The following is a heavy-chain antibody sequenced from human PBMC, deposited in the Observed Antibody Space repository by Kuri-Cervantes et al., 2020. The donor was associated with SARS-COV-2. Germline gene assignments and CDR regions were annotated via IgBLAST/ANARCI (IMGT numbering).Heavy chain of an antibody. J-gene: IGHJ4*02. CDR2: INHSGST. D-gene: IGHD3-9*01. CDR1: GGSFSGYY. Sequence: GSLRLSCAVYGGSFSGYYWSWIRQPPGKGLEWIGEINHSGSTNYNPSLKSRVTISVDTSKNQFSLKLSSVTAADTAVYYCARHVHYDILTGYYNTRGGFDYWGQGTLVTVSS. V-gene: IGHV4-34*01. CDR3: ARHVHYDILTGYYNTRGGFDY.